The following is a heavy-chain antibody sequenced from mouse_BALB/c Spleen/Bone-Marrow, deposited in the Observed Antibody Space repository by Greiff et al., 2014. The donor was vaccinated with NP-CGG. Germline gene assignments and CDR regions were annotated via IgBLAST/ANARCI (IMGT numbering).Heavy chain of an antibody. J-gene: IGHJ2*01. CDR2: ISSGSSTI. Sequence: EVQLVESGGGLVQPGGSRKLSCATSGFNFQTFGMHWVRQAPEKGLEWVAYISSGSSTIYYGDTVRGRFTISRDNPKKTLFLQMTSLRSEDTAMYFSARSRFPDYGTSPFDYWGQGTPLTVSS. CDR3: ARSRFPDYGTSPFDY. D-gene: IGHD1-1*01. CDR1: GFNFQTFG. V-gene: IGHV5-17*02.